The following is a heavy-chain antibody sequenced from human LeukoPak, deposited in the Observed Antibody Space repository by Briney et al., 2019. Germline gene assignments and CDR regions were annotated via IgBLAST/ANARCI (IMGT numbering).Heavy chain of an antibody. V-gene: IGHV3-30*02. D-gene: IGHD1-26*01. CDR2: IRYDGSNK. Sequence: GGSLRLSCAASGLTFSSYGMHWVRQAPGKGLEWVAFIRYDGSNKYYADSVKGRFTISRDNSKNSLYLQMNSLRAEDTAVYYCAKDFGSLYGEDSFHCWGQGTLVTVSS. CDR3: AKDFGSLYGEDSFHC. CDR1: GLTFSSYG. J-gene: IGHJ4*02.